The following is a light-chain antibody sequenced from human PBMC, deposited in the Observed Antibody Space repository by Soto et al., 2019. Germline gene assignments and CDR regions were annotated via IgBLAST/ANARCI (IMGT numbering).Light chain of an antibody. Sequence: EIVLTQSPATLSLSPGERATLSCRASQSVGSSLAWYQQKPDQAPRLLIYDASNRATGIPARFSGSGSGTDFPLTISRLEPEDFAVSYCQQRSNWPVTFGPGTKVDSK. CDR2: DAS. CDR1: QSVGSS. V-gene: IGKV3-11*01. J-gene: IGKJ3*01. CDR3: QQRSNWPVT.